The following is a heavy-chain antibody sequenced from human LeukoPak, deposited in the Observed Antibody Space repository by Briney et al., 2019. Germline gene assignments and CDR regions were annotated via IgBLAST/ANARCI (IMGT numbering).Heavy chain of an antibody. CDR2: INPKSGGT. CDR1: GYTFTGYY. CDR3: ARVGSDNSWIDY. Sequence: ASVKVSCTASGYTFTGYYLHWVRQAPGQGLEWMGWINPKSGGTRYAQKMQGRVTMSRDTSISTAYMELSRLRSDDTAVYYCARVGSDNSWIDYWGQGTLVTVSS. D-gene: IGHD6-13*01. J-gene: IGHJ4*02. V-gene: IGHV1-2*02.